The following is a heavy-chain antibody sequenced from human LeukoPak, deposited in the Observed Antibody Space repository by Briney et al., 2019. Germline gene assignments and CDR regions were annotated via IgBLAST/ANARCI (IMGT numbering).Heavy chain of an antibody. D-gene: IGHD6-13*01. Sequence: GGSLRLSCAASGFALSRSGMHWVRQAPGKGLEWVAVVWYDGSNKHYADSVKGRFTISRDNSNNTLYLQMNSLRAEDTAVYYCARDPKYSNSWFFDYWGQGTLVTVSS. V-gene: IGHV3-33*01. CDR3: ARDPKYSNSWFFDY. J-gene: IGHJ4*02. CDR2: VWYDGSNK. CDR1: GFALSRSG.